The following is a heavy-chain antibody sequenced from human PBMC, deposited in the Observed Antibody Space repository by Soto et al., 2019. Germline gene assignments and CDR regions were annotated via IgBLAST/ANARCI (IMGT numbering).Heavy chain of an antibody. Sequence: VSCTASGYSLTGYYMLWVRPATRKGLEWMGWINPNSGGTNYAQKFQGRVTMTRDTSISTAYMELSRLRSDDTAVYYCARGHSSSSDFDYWGQGTLVTVSS. CDR2: INPNSGGT. CDR1: GYSLTGYY. J-gene: IGHJ4*02. D-gene: IGHD6-13*01. V-gene: IGHV1-2*02. CDR3: ARGHSSSSDFDY.